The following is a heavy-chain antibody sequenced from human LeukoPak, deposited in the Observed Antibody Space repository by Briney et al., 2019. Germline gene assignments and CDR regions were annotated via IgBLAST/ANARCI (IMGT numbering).Heavy chain of an antibody. V-gene: IGHV3-23*01. D-gene: IGHD6-19*01. CDR3: AKVSEGVSSWCYFDY. J-gene: IGHJ4*02. CDR1: GFTFSSYA. CDR2: LSGSGGST. Sequence: GGYLRLYAAGSGFTFSSYAMSWVRQAPGQGLEWVSALSGSGGSTYYADSVKGRFTISRDNSKNTLYLQMNSLRAEDTAVYYSAKVSEGVSSWCYFDYWGQGTLVTVSS.